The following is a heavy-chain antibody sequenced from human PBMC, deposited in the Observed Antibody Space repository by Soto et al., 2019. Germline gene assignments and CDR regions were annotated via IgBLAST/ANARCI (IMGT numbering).Heavy chain of an antibody. V-gene: IGHV4-34*01. CDR1: GGSFSGYY. J-gene: IGHJ4*02. CDR3: ARGKLSDYVWGSYRYHFDY. Sequence: SETLSLTCSVYGGSFSGYYWSWGRQPPGKGLEWIGEINHSGSTNYNPSLKSRVTISVDTSKNQFSLKLSSVTAADTAVYYCARGKLSDYVWGSYRYHFDYWGQGTVVTVSS. D-gene: IGHD3-16*02. CDR2: INHSGST.